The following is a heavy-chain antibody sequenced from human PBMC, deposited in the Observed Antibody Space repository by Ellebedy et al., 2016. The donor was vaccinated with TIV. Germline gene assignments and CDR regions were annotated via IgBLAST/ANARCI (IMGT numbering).Heavy chain of an antibody. CDR1: GFTFSTHV. Sequence: GESLKISCAASGFTFSTHVIHWVRQAPGKGLEWVAVVWYDESKKSYVDSVKGRFTISRDNSKNTLYLQMNSLRAEDTAVYYCARDEKMATIIYYYYGMDVWGQGTTVTVSS. V-gene: IGHV3-33*01. CDR3: ARDEKMATIIYYYYGMDV. J-gene: IGHJ6*02. D-gene: IGHD5-24*01. CDR2: VWYDESKK.